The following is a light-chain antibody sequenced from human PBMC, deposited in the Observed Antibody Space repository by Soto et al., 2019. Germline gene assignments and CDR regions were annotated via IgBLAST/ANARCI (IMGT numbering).Light chain of an antibody. Sequence: QSVLTQPPSVSGAPGQRVTISCTGSSSNIGAGYDVHWYQQLPGTAPKLLIYGNSNRPSGVPDRFSGSKPGTSASLAITKLQAEDEADYYCQSYDSSLSVVFGGGTKLTVL. CDR3: QSYDSSLSVV. J-gene: IGLJ2*01. CDR2: GNS. CDR1: SSNIGAGYD. V-gene: IGLV1-40*01.